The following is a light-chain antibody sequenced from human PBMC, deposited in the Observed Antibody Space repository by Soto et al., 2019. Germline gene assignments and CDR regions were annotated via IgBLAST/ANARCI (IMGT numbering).Light chain of an antibody. V-gene: IGLV1-44*01. J-gene: IGLJ1*01. CDR2: SHN. CDR1: SSNIGSNT. CDR3: AAWDDSLNRYV. Sequence: VLTQPPSASGAPGQRVTISCSGSSSNIGSNTVNWYQQLPGTAPKLLIYSHNQRPSGVPDRFSGSKSGTSASLAISGLQSEDEADYYCAAWDDSLNRYVFGTGTKLTVL.